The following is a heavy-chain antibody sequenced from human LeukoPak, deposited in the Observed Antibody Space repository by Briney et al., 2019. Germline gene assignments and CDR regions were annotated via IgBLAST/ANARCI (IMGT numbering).Heavy chain of an antibody. J-gene: IGHJ4*02. CDR1: GFTFSSYS. V-gene: IGHV3-30*02. CDR3: ARDRYYYDSSGYLY. Sequence: PGGSLRLSCAASGFTFSSYSMNWVRQAPGKGLEWVAFIRYDGSNKYYADSVKGRFTISRDNSKNTLYLQMNSLRAEDTAVYYCARDRYYYDSSGYLYWGQGTLVTVSS. D-gene: IGHD3-22*01. CDR2: IRYDGSNK.